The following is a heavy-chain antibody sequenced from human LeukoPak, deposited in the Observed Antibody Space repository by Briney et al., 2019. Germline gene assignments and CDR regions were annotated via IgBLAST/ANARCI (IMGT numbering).Heavy chain of an antibody. Sequence: GGSLRLSCSASGFTFSRYSMKWGRQAPGEGGGWGSSISSSRSYKYYAGSVKGRFTISRDNSKNSLYLQMNSVRDEGAGGYNCASDQGIFDYWGQGTLVTVSS. CDR1: GFTFSRYS. J-gene: IGHJ4*02. V-gene: IGHV3-21*01. CDR3: ASDQGIFDY. CDR2: ISSSRSYK.